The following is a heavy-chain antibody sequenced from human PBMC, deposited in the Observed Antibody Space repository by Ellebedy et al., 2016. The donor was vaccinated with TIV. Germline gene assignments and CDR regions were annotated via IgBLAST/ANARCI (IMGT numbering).Heavy chain of an antibody. CDR3: ARGSSSVVPMAY. Sequence: GESLKISXAASGFTFSSYSMNWVRQAPGKGLEWVSSISSSSSYIYYADSVKGRFTISRDNAKNSLYLQMNSLRAEDTAVYYCARGSSSVVPMAYWGQGTLVTVSS. D-gene: IGHD3-22*01. CDR2: ISSSSSYI. CDR1: GFTFSSYS. J-gene: IGHJ4*02. V-gene: IGHV3-21*01.